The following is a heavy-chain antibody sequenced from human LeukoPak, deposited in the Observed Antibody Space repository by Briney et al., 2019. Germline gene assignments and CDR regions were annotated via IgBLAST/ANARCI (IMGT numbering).Heavy chain of an antibody. CDR3: ARGRHGPSYYDGGDY. Sequence: ASVKVSCKASGYTFTSYGISWVRQAPGQGLEWMGWISAYNGNTNYAQKLQGRVTMTTDTSTSTAYMELRSLRSDDTAVYYCARGRHGPSYYDGGDYWGQGTLVTVSS. D-gene: IGHD1-26*01. CDR1: GYTFTSYG. CDR2: ISAYNGNT. V-gene: IGHV1-18*01. J-gene: IGHJ4*02.